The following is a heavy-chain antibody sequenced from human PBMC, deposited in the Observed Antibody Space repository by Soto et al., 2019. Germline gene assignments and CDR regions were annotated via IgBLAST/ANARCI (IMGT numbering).Heavy chain of an antibody. CDR1: GFTFSSYW. V-gene: IGHV3-74*01. CDR2: INSDGSST. Sequence: GGSLSLSCAASGFTFSSYWMHWVRQAPGKGLVWVSRINSDGSSTDYADSVKGRFTISRDNAKNTLYLQMNSLRAEDTALYYCARVRLSLRPWCDPWGQGTLVTVSS. CDR3: ARVRLSLRPWCDP. D-gene: IGHD6-6*01. J-gene: IGHJ5*02.